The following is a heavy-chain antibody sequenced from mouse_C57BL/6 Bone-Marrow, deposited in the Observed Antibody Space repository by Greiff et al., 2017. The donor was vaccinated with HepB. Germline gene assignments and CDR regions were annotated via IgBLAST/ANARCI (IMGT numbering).Heavy chain of an antibody. Sequence: EVQWVESGEGLVKPGGSLKLSCAASGFTFSSYAMSWVRQTPEKRLEWVAYISSGGDYIYYADTVKGRFTISRDNARNTLYLQMSSLKSEDTAMYYCTRDDYGSPFDYWGQGTTLTVSS. CDR1: GFTFSSYA. D-gene: IGHD1-1*01. V-gene: IGHV5-9-1*02. CDR2: ISSGGDYI. J-gene: IGHJ2*01. CDR3: TRDDYGSPFDY.